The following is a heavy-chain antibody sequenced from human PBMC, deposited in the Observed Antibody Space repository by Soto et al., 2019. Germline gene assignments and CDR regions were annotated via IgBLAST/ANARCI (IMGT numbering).Heavy chain of an antibody. CDR2: IYYSGST. V-gene: IGHV4-59*01. CDR3: ARKDTYYDSSGYYDAFDI. J-gene: IGHJ3*02. CDR1: GGSISSYY. D-gene: IGHD3-22*01. Sequence: PSETLSLTCTVSGGSISSYYWSWIRQPPGKGLEWIGYIYYSGSTNYNPCLKSRVTISVDTSKNQFSLKLSSVTAADTAVYYCARKDTYYDSSGYYDAFDIWGQGTMVTDSS.